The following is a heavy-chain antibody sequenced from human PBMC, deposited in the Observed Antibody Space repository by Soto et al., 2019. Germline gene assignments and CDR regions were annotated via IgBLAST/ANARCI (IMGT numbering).Heavy chain of an antibody. Sequence: ASVKVSCKASGYTFTSYYMHWVRQAPGQGLEWMGIINPSGGSTSYAQKFQGRVTMTRDTSTSTVYMELSSLRSEDTAVYYCARVTYDSFTAYSYYFDYWGQGTLVTVSS. J-gene: IGHJ4*02. V-gene: IGHV1-46*01. CDR1: GYTFTSYY. CDR2: INPSGGST. D-gene: IGHD3-9*01. CDR3: ARVTYDSFTAYSYYFDY.